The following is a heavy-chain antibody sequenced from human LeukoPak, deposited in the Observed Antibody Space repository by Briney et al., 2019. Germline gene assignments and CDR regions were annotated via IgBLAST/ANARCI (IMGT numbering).Heavy chain of an antibody. CDR2: ISWNSGST. V-gene: IGHV3-9*01. CDR3: AKDMAYYGDYGYAFDI. Sequence: GGSLGLSCAASGFTFDDYAMHWVRQAPGKGLEWVSGISWNSGSTGYADSVKGRFTISRDNAKNSLYLQMNSLRAEDTALYYCAKDMAYYGDYGYAFDIWGQGTMVTVSS. J-gene: IGHJ3*02. D-gene: IGHD4-17*01. CDR1: GFTFDDYA.